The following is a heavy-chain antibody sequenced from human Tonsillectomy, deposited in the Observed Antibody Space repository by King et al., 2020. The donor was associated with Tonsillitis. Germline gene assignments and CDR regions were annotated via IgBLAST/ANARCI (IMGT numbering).Heavy chain of an antibody. CDR3: AKDPPLYSTSYFGLDP. CDR1: GFTFRSYG. CDR2: ISYDGSNK. D-gene: IGHD6-13*01. Sequence: VQLVESGGGVVQPGRSLRLSCTASGFTFRSYGMHWVRQAPGKGLEWVALISYDGSNKYYGDSVKGRFTISRDNSKNTMLLQMNSLRPEDTAVYYCAKDPPLYSTSYFGLDPWGQGILVTVSS. J-gene: IGHJ5*02. V-gene: IGHV3-30*18.